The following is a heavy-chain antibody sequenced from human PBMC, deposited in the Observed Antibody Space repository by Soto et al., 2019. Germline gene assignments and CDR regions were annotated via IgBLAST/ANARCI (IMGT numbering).Heavy chain of an antibody. Sequence: VGSLRLSCAASGFTFSSDGMHWVRQAPGKGLEWVAVISYDGSNKYYADSVKGRFTISRDNSKNTLYLQMNSLRAEDTAVYYCASLRFLEWSLDYWGQGTLVTVSS. V-gene: IGHV3-30*03. CDR1: GFTFSSDG. CDR3: ASLRFLEWSLDY. CDR2: ISYDGSNK. D-gene: IGHD3-3*01. J-gene: IGHJ4*02.